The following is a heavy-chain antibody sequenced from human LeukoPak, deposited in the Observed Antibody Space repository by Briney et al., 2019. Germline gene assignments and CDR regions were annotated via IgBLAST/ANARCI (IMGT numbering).Heavy chain of an antibody. CDR1: GFTFSSYA. V-gene: IGHV3-23*01. Sequence: PGGSLRLSCAASGFTFSSYAMSWVRQAPGKGLEWVSGVSGSATKTYYADSVKGRFTISRDKSKTTLYLHMNNLRAEDTAVYYCAKDRYSSSWYTSAVFDYWGQGTLVTVSS. D-gene: IGHD6-13*01. J-gene: IGHJ4*02. CDR3: AKDRYSSSWYTSAVFDY. CDR2: VSGSATKT.